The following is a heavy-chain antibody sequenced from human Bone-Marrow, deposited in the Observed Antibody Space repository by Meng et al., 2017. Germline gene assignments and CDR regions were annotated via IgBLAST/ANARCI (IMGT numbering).Heavy chain of an antibody. CDR3: ARDRGGIDY. V-gene: IGHV3-30*01. J-gene: IGHJ4*02. D-gene: IGHD2-15*01. CDR2: ISYDGSNK. Sequence: QVQLVESGGGLVQPGRSLRLSWAASGFTFSSYAMHWVRQAPGKGLEWVAVISYDGSNKYYADSVKGRFTISRDNSKNTLYLQMNSLRAEDTAVYYCARDRGGIDYWGQGTLVTVSS. CDR1: GFTFSSYA.